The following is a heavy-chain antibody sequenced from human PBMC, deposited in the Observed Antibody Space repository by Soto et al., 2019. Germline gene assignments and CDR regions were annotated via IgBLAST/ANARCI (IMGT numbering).Heavy chain of an antibody. CDR2: IYYSGST. J-gene: IGHJ6*02. CDR1: GGSISSSSYY. Sequence: SETLSLTCTVSGGSISSSSYYWGWIRQPPGKGLEWIGSIYYSGSTYYNPSLKSRVTISVDTSKNQFSLKLSSVTAADTAVYYCARHLGQNYYYYYGMDVWGQGTTVT. V-gene: IGHV4-39*01. CDR3: ARHLGQNYYYYYGMDV.